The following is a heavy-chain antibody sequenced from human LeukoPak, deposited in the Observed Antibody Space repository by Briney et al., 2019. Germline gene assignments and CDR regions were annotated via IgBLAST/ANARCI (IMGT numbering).Heavy chain of an antibody. CDR3: AKGDDSSGYLTIFDY. CDR1: GFIFSSYA. D-gene: IGHD3-22*01. V-gene: IGHV3-23*01. J-gene: IGHJ4*02. CDR2: ITNSGGRT. Sequence: GGSLRLSCAASGFIFSSYAMNWVRQAPGKGLEWVSGITNSGGRTYYADSVKGRFTISRDNSKNTLYLQMNSLRAEDTAVYYCAKGDDSSGYLTIFDYWGQGTLVTVTS.